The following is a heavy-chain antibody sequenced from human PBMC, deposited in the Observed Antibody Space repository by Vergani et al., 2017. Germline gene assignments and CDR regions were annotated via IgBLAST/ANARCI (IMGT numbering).Heavy chain of an antibody. CDR3: ARDLSAVPDVNWFDL. CDR1: GYTFSDYY. CDR2: INPNSGGT. J-gene: IGHJ5*02. D-gene: IGHD2-2*01. Sequence: QVHLVQSGAEVKKPGTSVKVSCKASGYTFSDYYMHWVRQAPGQGLEWMGWINPNSGGTNYAQKFQGRVTMTRDTSISTAYMELSRLRSDDTAVYYCARDLSAVPDVNWFDLWGQGTLVTVSS. V-gene: IGHV1-2*02.